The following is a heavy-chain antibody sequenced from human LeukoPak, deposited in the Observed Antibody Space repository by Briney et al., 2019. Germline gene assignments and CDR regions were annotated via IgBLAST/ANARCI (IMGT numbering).Heavy chain of an antibody. J-gene: IGHJ4*02. CDR1: GFTFSNYA. CDR2: ISGGGGST. CDR3: AKGSRSTWSYYFDY. Sequence: GGSLRLSSGASGFTFSNYAMTWVRQAPGKGLEWVSAISGGGGSTYYADSVKGRFTISRDISKNTLYLQLSSLRAEDTAVYYCAKGSRSTWSYYFDYWGRGTLVTVSS. V-gene: IGHV3-23*01. D-gene: IGHD6-13*01.